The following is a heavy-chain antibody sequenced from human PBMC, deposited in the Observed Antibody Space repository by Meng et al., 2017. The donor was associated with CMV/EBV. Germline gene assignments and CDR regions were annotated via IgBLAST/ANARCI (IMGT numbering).Heavy chain of an antibody. J-gene: IGHJ6*02. D-gene: IGHD5/OR15-5a*01. CDR2: IGTAGDT. V-gene: IGHV3-13*01. Sequence: LICAASGLTFRSYDMHWVRHATGKGREWVSAIGTAGDTYYPGSVKGRFTISRENAKNPLYLQMNSLKAGDTAVYYCARVNHVSPHYGMDVWGQGTTVTVSS. CDR3: ARVNHVSPHYGMDV. CDR1: GLTFRSYD.